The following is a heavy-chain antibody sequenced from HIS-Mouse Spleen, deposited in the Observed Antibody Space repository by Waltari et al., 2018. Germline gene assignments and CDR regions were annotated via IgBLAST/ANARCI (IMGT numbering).Heavy chain of an antibody. CDR2: INPNSGGT. J-gene: IGHJ4*02. D-gene: IGHD3-16*01. Sequence: QVQLVQSGAEVKKPGASVKVSCKASGYTFTGYYIHWVRQAPGQGLEWMGWINPNSGGTNYAKKLQGRVTMTRDTSISTAYMELSRLRSDDTAVYYCARVSSGGSDFDYWGQGTLVTVSS. CDR1: GYTFTGYY. CDR3: ARVSSGGSDFDY. V-gene: IGHV1-2*02.